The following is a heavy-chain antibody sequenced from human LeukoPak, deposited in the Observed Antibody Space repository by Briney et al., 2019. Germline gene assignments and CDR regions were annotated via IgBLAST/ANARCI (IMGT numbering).Heavy chain of an antibody. CDR2: IDTNTGNP. D-gene: IGHD3-22*01. CDR1: GYTFTKYA. V-gene: IGHV7-4-1*02. Sequence: TSVKVSCKGSGYTFTKYAISWVRQAPGQGLEYMGWIDTNTGNPTYAQGFTGRFVFSLDTSVSTAYLQISSLKAEDSAIYFCANCYDSSGFFAYWGQGTLVTVSS. J-gene: IGHJ4*02. CDR3: ANCYDSSGFFAY.